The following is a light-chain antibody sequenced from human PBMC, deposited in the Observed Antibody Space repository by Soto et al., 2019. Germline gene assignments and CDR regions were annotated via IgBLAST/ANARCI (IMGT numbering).Light chain of an antibody. CDR2: DVS. CDR3: QQRSNWPIT. CDR1: QSVSSQ. Sequence: EIVLTQNPATLSLSPGERSTLSLRASQSVSSQLAWYQQKPGQAPRLLIYDVSNRATGIPARFRGSGSGTDFTLTISSLEPEDFAVYYCQQRSNWPITFGQGTRLEI. V-gene: IGKV3-11*01. J-gene: IGKJ5*01.